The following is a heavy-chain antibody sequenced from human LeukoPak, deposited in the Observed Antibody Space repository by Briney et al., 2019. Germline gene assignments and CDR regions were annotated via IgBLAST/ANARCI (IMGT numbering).Heavy chain of an antibody. D-gene: IGHD1-26*01. J-gene: IGHJ4*02. CDR1: GFTFSSDW. Sequence: GGSLRLSCAASGFTFSSDWMSWVRQAPGKGLEWVANIKQDGSEKYYVDSVKGRFTISRDNAKNSLYLQMNSLRAEDTAVYYCARGGELFDYWGQGTLVTVSS. CDR3: ARGGELFDY. CDR2: IKQDGSEK. V-gene: IGHV3-7*01.